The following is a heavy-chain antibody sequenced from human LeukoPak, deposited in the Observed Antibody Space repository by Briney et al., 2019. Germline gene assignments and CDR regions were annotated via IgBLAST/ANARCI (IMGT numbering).Heavy chain of an antibody. CDR2: IDPNSGGT. V-gene: IGHV1-2*02. CDR1: GYTFTSYG. J-gene: IGHJ4*02. D-gene: IGHD4-17*01. CDR3: ARDHYDDSPGTFDY. Sequence: GASVKVSCKASGYTFTSYGISWVRQAPGQGLAWMGWIDPNSGGTNYAQKFQGRVTTTRDTSISTAYMELSRLRSDDTAVYYCARDHYDDSPGTFDYWGQGTLVTVSS.